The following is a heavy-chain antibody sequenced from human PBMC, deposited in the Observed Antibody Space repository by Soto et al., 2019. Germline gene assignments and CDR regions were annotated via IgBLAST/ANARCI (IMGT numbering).Heavy chain of an antibody. Sequence: QVQLVQSGADVQRPGSSVKVSCKVSGGIFNSYAISWVRQAPGQGLEWMGAIIPMFGSATYAQKFRGRATITADESTSTVYMELSSLGSEGTAMYYCTRGSSEEMATMPDFDFWGQGTLVTVSS. D-gene: IGHD5-12*01. CDR2: IIPMFGSA. CDR1: GGIFNSYA. V-gene: IGHV1-69*01. CDR3: TRGSSEEMATMPDFDF. J-gene: IGHJ4*02.